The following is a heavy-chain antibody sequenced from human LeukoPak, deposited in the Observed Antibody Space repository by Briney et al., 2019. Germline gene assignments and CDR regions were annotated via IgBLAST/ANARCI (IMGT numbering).Heavy chain of an antibody. J-gene: IGHJ1*01. CDR3: AKDVQWVLLWPRGFQH. CDR2: IRYDGSNK. V-gene: IGHV3-30*02. Sequence: PGGSPRLSCAASGFTFSSYGMHWVRQAPGKGLEWVAFIRYDGSNKYYADSVKGRFTISRDNSKNTLYLQMNSLRAEDTAVYYCAKDVQWVLLWPRGFQHWGQGTLVTVSS. CDR1: GFTFSSYG. D-gene: IGHD3-10*01.